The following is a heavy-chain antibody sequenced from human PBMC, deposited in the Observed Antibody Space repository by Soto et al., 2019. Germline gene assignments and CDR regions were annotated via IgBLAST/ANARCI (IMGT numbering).Heavy chain of an antibody. V-gene: IGHV4-59*01. Sequence: SETLSLTCTVSGGSISSYYWSWIRQPPGKGLEWIGYIYYSGSTNYNPSLKSRVTISVDTSKNQFSLKLSSVTAADTAVYYCARDLDSITPTTAAVWGQGTLVTVSS. J-gene: IGHJ4*02. CDR1: GGSISSYY. CDR2: IYYSGST. D-gene: IGHD2-21*02. CDR3: ARDLDSITPTTAAV.